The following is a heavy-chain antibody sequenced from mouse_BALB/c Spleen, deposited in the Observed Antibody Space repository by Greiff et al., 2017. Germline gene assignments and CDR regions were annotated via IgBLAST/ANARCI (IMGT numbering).Heavy chain of an antibody. J-gene: IGHJ2*01. CDR2: ISDGGSYT. Sequence: EVHLVESGGGLVKPGGSLKLSCAASGFTFSDYYMYWVRQTPEKRLEWVATISDGGSYTYYPDSVKGRFTISRDNAKNNLYLQMSSLKSEDTAMYYCARDGDGPGNYWGQGTTLTVSS. CDR1: GFTFSDYY. V-gene: IGHV5-4*02. CDR3: ARDGDGPGNY. D-gene: IGHD4-1*01.